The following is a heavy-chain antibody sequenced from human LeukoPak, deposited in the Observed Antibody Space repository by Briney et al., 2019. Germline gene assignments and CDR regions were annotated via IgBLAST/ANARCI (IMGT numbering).Heavy chain of an antibody. CDR1: GYTFSNFG. Sequence: ASVKVSCKASGYTFSNFGISWVRQAPGQGLEWMGWISGNNDNPNYGQRFQGRLTVTTDSSTNTAYMELRNLRSDDTAVYYCARDGTSTDDYWGQGTLVTVSS. CDR2: ISGNNDNP. J-gene: IGHJ4*02. CDR3: ARDGTSTDDY. V-gene: IGHV1-18*01. D-gene: IGHD2-2*01.